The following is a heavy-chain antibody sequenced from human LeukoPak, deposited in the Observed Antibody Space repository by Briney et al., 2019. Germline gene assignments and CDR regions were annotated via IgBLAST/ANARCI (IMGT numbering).Heavy chain of an antibody. CDR2: IKQDGSEK. CDR3: ARARNYYDSSGYYFDY. J-gene: IGHJ4*02. V-gene: IGHV3-7*01. D-gene: IGHD3-22*01. Sequence: GGSLRLSCAASGFTFSSYWMSWVRQAPGKGLEWVANIKQDGSEKYYVDSVKGRFTISRDNAKNSLYLQMNSLRAEDTAVYYCARARNYYDSSGYYFDYWGQGTLVTVSS. CDR1: GFTFSSYW.